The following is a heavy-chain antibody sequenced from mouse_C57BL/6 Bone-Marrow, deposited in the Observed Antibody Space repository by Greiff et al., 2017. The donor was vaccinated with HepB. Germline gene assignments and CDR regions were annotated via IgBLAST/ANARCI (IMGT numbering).Heavy chain of an antibody. J-gene: IGHJ3*01. D-gene: IGHD2-1*01. CDR2: IWGVGST. CDR1: GFSLTSYG. V-gene: IGHV2-6*01. CDR3: ATLWYPWFAY. Sequence: VQVVESGPGLVAPSQSLSITCTVSGFSLTSYGVDWVRQSPGKGLEWLGVIWGVGSTNYNSALKSRLSISKDNSKSQVFLKMNSLQTDDTAMYYCATLWYPWFAYWGQGTLVTVSA.